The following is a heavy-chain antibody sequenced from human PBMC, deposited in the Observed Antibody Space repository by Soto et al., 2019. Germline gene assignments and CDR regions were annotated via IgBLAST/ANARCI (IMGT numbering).Heavy chain of an antibody. D-gene: IGHD3-10*01. CDR2: IYHSGST. V-gene: IGHV4-30-2*01. Sequence: QLQLQESGSGLVKPSQTLSLTCAVSGGSISSGGYSWSWIRQPPGKGLEWIGYIYHSGSTYYNPSRRGRVPISVDRSKTQFSRKLSSVTAADTAVYYCARAIGWFGELLGGYYFDYWGQGTLVTVSS. CDR1: GGSISSGGYS. J-gene: IGHJ4*02. CDR3: ARAIGWFGELLGGYYFDY.